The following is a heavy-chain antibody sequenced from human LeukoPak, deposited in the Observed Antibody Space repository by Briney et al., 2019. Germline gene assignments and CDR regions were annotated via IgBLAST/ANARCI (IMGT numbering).Heavy chain of an antibody. D-gene: IGHD1-26*01. J-gene: IGHJ4*02. CDR2: IYSGGAT. CDR3: LRELH. Sequence: PGGSLRLSCAASGFTVSSNYMSWVRQAPGKGLEWVSIIYSGGATYYADSVKGRFTISRDNSKNTLYLQMHSLRTEDTAVYYCLRELHWGQGTLVTVSS. V-gene: IGHV3-66*02. CDR1: GFTVSSNY.